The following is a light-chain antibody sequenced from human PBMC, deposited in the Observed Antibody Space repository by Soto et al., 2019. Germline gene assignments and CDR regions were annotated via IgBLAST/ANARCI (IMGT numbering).Light chain of an antibody. CDR3: QSYDTSLTYV. Sequence: QSVLTQPPSVSGAPGQRVTISCTGSSSNIGAGYDVHWYQQLPGTAPKLLIYGTSNRPSGVPDRFSGSKSGTSASLAITGLQAEDEADYYCQSYDTSLTYVFGPGTKGTV. CDR1: SSNIGAGYD. CDR2: GTS. V-gene: IGLV1-40*01. J-gene: IGLJ1*01.